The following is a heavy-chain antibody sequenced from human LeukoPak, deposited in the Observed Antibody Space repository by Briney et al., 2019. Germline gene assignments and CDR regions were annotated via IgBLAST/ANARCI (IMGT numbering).Heavy chain of an antibody. CDR3: ARVGYSSGWYLDH. CDR2: IYYSGST. J-gene: IGHJ4*02. D-gene: IGHD6-19*01. Sequence: PSETLSLTCTVSGGSISSYYWSWIRQPPGKGLEWIGYIYYSGSTNYNPSLKSRVTISVDTSKNQFSLKLSSVTAADTAVYYCARVGYSSGWYLDHWGQGTLVTVSS. V-gene: IGHV4-59*01. CDR1: GGSISSYY.